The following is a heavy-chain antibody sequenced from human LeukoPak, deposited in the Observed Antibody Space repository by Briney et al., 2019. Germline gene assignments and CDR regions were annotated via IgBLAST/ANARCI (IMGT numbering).Heavy chain of an antibody. J-gene: IGHJ4*02. CDR1: GGSISSYY. CDR3: ARSRDYDSSGFYEFDY. CDR2: IFYSGST. V-gene: IGHV4-59*01. D-gene: IGHD3-22*01. Sequence: SETLSLTCTVSGGSISSYYWSWIRQPPGKGLEWIGYIFYSGSTNYNPSLKSRVTISLDTSKNQFSLKVNSVTAADTAVYYCARSRDYDSSGFYEFDYWGQGTLVTVTS.